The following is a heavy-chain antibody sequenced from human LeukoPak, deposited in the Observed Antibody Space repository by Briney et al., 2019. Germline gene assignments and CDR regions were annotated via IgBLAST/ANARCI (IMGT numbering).Heavy chain of an antibody. CDR2: ISAYNGNT. CDR1: GYTFTSYG. D-gene: IGHD2-15*01. Sequence: ASVKVSCKASGYTFTSYGISWVRQAPGQGLEWMGWISAYNGNTNYAQKLQGRVTMTTDTSTSTAYMELSSLRSEDTAVYYCAGAPPHCSGGSCYTHFDYWGQGTLVTVSS. J-gene: IGHJ4*02. V-gene: IGHV1-18*01. CDR3: AGAPPHCSGGSCYTHFDY.